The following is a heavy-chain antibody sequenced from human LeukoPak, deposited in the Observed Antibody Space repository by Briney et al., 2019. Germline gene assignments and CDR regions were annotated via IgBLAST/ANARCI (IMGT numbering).Heavy chain of an antibody. J-gene: IGHJ4*02. V-gene: IGHV3-74*01. CDR2: TNNDGSST. CDR1: GFTFNTYW. D-gene: IGHD3-10*01. CDR3: ARSSYPYYFDY. Sequence: GGSLRLSCAASGFTFNTYWMHWVRQAPGKGLVWVSRTNNDGSSTIYADSVRGRFTISRDNAKNTLYLQMNGLRAEDTSVYFCARSSYPYYFDYWGQGALVTVSS.